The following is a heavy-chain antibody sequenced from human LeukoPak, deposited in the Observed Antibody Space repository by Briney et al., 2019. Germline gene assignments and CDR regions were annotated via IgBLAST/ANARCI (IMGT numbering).Heavy chain of an antibody. J-gene: IGHJ5*02. Sequence: GGSLRLSCAASGFTIITYGMHWVRQAPGKGLEWVSVIYSGGSTYYADSVKGRFTISRDNSKNTLYLQMNSLRAEDTAVYYCARDRGPYSSGFNWFDPWGQGTLVTVSS. CDR1: GFTIITYG. V-gene: IGHV3-66*01. CDR2: IYSGGST. D-gene: IGHD6-19*01. CDR3: ARDRGPYSSGFNWFDP.